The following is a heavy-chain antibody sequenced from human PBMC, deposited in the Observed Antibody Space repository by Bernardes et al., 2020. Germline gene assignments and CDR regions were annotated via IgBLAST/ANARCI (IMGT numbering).Heavy chain of an antibody. Sequence: VGSLSLSCAASRFTFSNSAMSWVRQAPGKGLEWVSAISGSGGSKYYADSVKGRFTISRDNSKNTLYLQMNSLRAEDTAVYYCAKERLLWFGELLVGNFDYWGQGTLVTVSS. V-gene: IGHV3-23*01. J-gene: IGHJ4*02. CDR1: RFTFSNSA. D-gene: IGHD3-10*01. CDR2: ISGSGGSK. CDR3: AKERLLWFGELLVGNFDY.